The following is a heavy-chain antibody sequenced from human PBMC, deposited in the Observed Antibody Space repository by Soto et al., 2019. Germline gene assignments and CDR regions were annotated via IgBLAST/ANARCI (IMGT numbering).Heavy chain of an antibody. CDR1: GGSISSGGYY. Sequence: PSETLCLTCTVSGGSISSGGYYWSWIRQHPGKGLEWIGYIYYSGSTYYNPSLKSRVTISVDTSKNQFSLKLSSVTAADTAVYYCARFGRSDAFDIWGQGTMVTVSS. D-gene: IGHD3-3*01. CDR2: IYYSGST. V-gene: IGHV4-31*03. J-gene: IGHJ3*02. CDR3: ARFGRSDAFDI.